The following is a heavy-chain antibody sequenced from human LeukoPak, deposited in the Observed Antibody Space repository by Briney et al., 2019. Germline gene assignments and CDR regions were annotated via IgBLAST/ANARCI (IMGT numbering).Heavy chain of an antibody. D-gene: IGHD5-12*01. CDR3: ASDGGATYSGYGYFDY. Sequence: PSETLSLTCAVSGGSISSGGYSWSWIRQPPGKGLEWIGYIYHSGSTYYNPSLKSRVTISVDRSKNQFSLKLSSVTAADTAVYYCASDGGATYSGYGYFDYWGQGTLVTVSS. V-gene: IGHV4-30-2*01. CDR1: GGSISSGGYS. CDR2: IYHSGST. J-gene: IGHJ4*02.